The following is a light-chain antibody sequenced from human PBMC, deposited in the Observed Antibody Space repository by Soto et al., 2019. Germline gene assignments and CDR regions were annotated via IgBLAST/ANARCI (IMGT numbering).Light chain of an antibody. CDR2: DVN. V-gene: IGLV2-14*03. J-gene: IGLJ2*01. CDR3: NSYTSSSTPVV. CDR1: SSDVGGYNY. Sequence: QSALTQPASVSGSPGQSITISCTGTSSDVGGYNYVSWYQQHPGKAPKLMIYDVNNRPSGVSNRFSGSKSGNTASLTISGLQAEDEDDYYCNSYTSSSTPVVFGGGTKLTVL.